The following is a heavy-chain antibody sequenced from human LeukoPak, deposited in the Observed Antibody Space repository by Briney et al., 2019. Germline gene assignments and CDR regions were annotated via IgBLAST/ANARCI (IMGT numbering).Heavy chain of an antibody. Sequence: ASVKVSCKASGYTFTSYDINWVRQATGQGLEWMGWMNPNSGNTGYAQEFQGRVTMTRNTSISTAYMELSSLRSEDTAVYYCARHPRFDSSSWHPWFDPWGQGTLVTVSS. CDR1: GYTFTSYD. J-gene: IGHJ5*02. V-gene: IGHV1-8*01. D-gene: IGHD6-13*01. CDR2: MNPNSGNT. CDR3: ARHPRFDSSSWHPWFDP.